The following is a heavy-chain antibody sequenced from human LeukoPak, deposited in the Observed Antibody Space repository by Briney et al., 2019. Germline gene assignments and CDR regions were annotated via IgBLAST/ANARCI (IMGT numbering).Heavy chain of an antibody. CDR1: GGSMFSYY. J-gene: IGHJ2*01. Sequence: SETLSLTCSVSGGSMFSYYWNWIRQPPGKGLEWIGYIYSSGITNYNPSLRSRGTISVATSRNQFCLRLTSVTAEDTAIYYCARRAYYDSSGFHPTSGYFDLWGRGTLVTVSS. D-gene: IGHD3-16*01. V-gene: IGHV4-4*08. CDR2: IYSSGIT. CDR3: ARRAYYDSSGFHPTSGYFDL.